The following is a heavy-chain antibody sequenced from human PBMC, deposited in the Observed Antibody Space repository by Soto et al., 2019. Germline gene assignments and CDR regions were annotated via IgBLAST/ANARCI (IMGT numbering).Heavy chain of an antibody. V-gene: IGHV4-31*03. CDR3: ARDRGEAMATTYGMDV. D-gene: IGHD5-18*01. Sequence: SETLSLTCTVSGGSISSGGYYWSWIRQHPGKGLEWIGYIYYSGSTYYNPSLKSRVTISVDTSKNQFSLKLSSVTAADTAVYYCARDRGEAMATTYGMDVWGQGTTVTVSS. J-gene: IGHJ6*02. CDR2: IYYSGST. CDR1: GGSISSGGYY.